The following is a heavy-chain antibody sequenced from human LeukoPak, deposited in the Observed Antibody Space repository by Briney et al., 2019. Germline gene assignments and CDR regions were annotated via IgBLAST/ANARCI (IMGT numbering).Heavy chain of an antibody. CDR2: ISGSGGST. CDR1: GFTFSSYA. J-gene: IGHJ4*02. D-gene: IGHD3-10*01. Sequence: GGSLRLSCAASGFTFSSYAMSWVRQAPGKGLEWVSAISGSGGSTYYADSVKGRFTISRGNSKNTLYLQMNSLRAEDTAVYYCEKNRVGYYGSGSYHWGQGTLVTVSS. V-gene: IGHV3-23*01. CDR3: EKNRVGYYGSGSYH.